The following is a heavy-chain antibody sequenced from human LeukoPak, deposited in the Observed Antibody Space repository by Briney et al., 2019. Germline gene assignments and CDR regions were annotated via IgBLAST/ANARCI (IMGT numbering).Heavy chain of an antibody. J-gene: IGHJ6*02. Sequence: PGGSLRLSCAASGFTFSGSAMHWVRQASGKGLEWVGRIRSKANSYATAYAASVKGRFTISRDDSKNTAYLQMNSLKTEDTAVYYCTNLGPYDILTSYLLDVWGQGTTVTVSS. CDR2: IRSKANSYAT. V-gene: IGHV3-73*01. CDR3: TNLGPYDILTSYLLDV. CDR1: GFTFSGSA. D-gene: IGHD3-9*01.